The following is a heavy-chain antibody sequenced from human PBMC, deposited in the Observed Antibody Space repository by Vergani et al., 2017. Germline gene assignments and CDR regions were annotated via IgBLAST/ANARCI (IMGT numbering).Heavy chain of an antibody. CDR3: ARDSSSSGIAARPYYYYYYGMDV. CDR1: GGTFSSYA. V-gene: IGHV1-69*17. D-gene: IGHD6-6*01. Sequence: QVQLVQSGAEVKKPGSSVKVPCKASGGTFSSYAISWVRQAPGQGLEWMGGIIPIFGIANYAQKFQGRVTITADKSTSTAYMELSSLRSEDTAVYYCARDSSSSGIAARPYYYYYYGMDVWGQGTTVTVSS. J-gene: IGHJ6*02. CDR2: IIPIFGIA.